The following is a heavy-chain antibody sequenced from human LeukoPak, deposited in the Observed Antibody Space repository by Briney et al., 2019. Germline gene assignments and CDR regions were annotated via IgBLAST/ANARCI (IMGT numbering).Heavy chain of an antibody. D-gene: IGHD3-10*01. CDR1: GFAFDTYQ. Sequence: GGSLRLSCAASGFAFDTYQMNWVRQAPGKGLEWVSYISSSGSTPYYADSVKGRFTISRDNAKNSLYLQMNSLRAEDTAVYYCARENPMGFFDYWGQGALVTVSS. CDR2: ISSSGSTP. J-gene: IGHJ4*02. CDR3: ARENPMGFFDY. V-gene: IGHV3-48*03.